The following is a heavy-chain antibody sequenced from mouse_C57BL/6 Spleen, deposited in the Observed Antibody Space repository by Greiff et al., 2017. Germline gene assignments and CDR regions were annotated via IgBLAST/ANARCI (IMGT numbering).Heavy chain of an antibody. J-gene: IGHJ3*01. D-gene: IGHD1-1*01. CDR2: ILPGSGST. CDR1: GYTFTGYW. CDR3: ARALYDGSSWGAY. V-gene: IGHV1-9*01. Sequence: QVQLKESGAELMKPGASVKLSCKATGYTFTGYWIEWVKQRPGHGLEWIGEILPGSGSTNYIGKFKGKATFTADTSSNTAYMQLSSLTTEDSAIYYCARALYDGSSWGAYWCQGTLVTVSA.